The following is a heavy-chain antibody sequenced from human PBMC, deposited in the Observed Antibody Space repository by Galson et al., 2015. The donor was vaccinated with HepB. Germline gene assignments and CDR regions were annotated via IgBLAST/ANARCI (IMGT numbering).Heavy chain of an antibody. CDR1: GYSFTSYW. CDR3: ARWFSGYSSSWYRVDYFDY. CDR2: IYPGDSDT. J-gene: IGHJ4*02. V-gene: IGHV5-51*01. D-gene: IGHD6-13*01. Sequence: QSGAEVKKPGESLKISCKGSGYSFTSYWIGWVRQMPGKGLEWMGIIYPGDSDTRYSPSFQGQVTISADKSISTAYLQWSSLKASDTAMYYCARWFSGYSSSWYRVDYFDYWGQGTLVTVSS.